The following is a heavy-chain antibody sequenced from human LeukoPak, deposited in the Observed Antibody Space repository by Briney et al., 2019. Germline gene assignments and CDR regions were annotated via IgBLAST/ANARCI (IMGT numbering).Heavy chain of an antibody. CDR1: GFTFSSYG. J-gene: IGHJ6*02. V-gene: IGHV3-33*08. CDR3: ARVQYSGSYGYYYGMDV. Sequence: PGGSLRLSCAASGFTFSSYGMHWVRQAPGKGLEWVAVIWFDGSNEYYAEPVKGRFTISRDNSKNTLHLQMNSLRGDDTAVYYCARVQYSGSYGYYYGMDVWGQGTTVTVSS. CDR2: IWFDGSNE. D-gene: IGHD1-26*01.